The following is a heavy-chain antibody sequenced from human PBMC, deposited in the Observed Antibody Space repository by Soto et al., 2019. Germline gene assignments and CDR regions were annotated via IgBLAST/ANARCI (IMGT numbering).Heavy chain of an antibody. Sequence: KPSETLSLTCTVSGASITYGGYSWSWIRQTPGKGLEWIGYINHLETTFYNPSFESRLTLSIDRAKNQFSLNLNSMSAADRAVYFCERGGGSDYFDYWGQGILVTVSS. CDR1: GASITYGGYS. CDR3: ERGGGSDYFDY. D-gene: IGHD1-26*01. V-gene: IGHV4-30-2*01. CDR2: INHLETT. J-gene: IGHJ4*02.